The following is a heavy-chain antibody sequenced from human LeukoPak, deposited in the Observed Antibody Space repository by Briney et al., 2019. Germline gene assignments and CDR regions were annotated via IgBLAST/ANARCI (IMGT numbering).Heavy chain of an antibody. CDR2: ISAYNGNT. CDR1: GYTFTSYG. D-gene: IGHD3-3*01. J-gene: IGHJ6*04. CDR3: ARVQEIYDFWSGYSMDV. Sequence: AAVTVSFKASGYTFTSYGISWVRQAPGQGLEWMGWISAYNGNTNYAQKLQGRVTMTTDTSTSTAYMELRSLRSDDTAVYYCARVQEIYDFWSGYSMDVWGKGTTVTVSS. V-gene: IGHV1-18*01.